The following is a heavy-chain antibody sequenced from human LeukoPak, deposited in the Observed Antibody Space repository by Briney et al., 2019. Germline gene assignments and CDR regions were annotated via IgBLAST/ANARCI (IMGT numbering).Heavy chain of an antibody. V-gene: IGHV4-61*02. Sequence: SQTLSLTCTVSGGSVSSGNYYWTWIRQPAGKGLEWIGRIYTSGSTNYNPSLKGRVTISVDTSKNQISLKLSSVTAADTAVYYCARALLWFGELLVWGQGTLVTVSS. J-gene: IGHJ4*02. D-gene: IGHD3-10*01. CDR2: IYTSGST. CDR3: ARALLWFGELLV. CDR1: GGSVSSGNYY.